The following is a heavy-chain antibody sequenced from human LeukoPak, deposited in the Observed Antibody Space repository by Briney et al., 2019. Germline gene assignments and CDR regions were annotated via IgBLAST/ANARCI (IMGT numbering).Heavy chain of an antibody. CDR1: GFTFSGSA. Sequence: PGGSLRLSCAASGFTFSGSAMHWVRQASGKGLEWVGRIRSKANSYATAYAASVKGRFTISRDDSKNTAYLQMNSLKTEDTAVYYCTTLTNDYVWGGYRYDAFDIWGQGTMVTVSS. V-gene: IGHV3-73*01. D-gene: IGHD3-16*02. CDR3: TTLTNDYVWGGYRYDAFDI. CDR2: IRSKANSYAT. J-gene: IGHJ3*02.